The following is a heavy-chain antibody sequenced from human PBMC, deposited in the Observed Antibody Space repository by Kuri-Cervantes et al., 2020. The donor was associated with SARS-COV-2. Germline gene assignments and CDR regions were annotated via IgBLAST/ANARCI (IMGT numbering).Heavy chain of an antibody. V-gene: IGHV3-53*01. J-gene: IGHJ4*02. CDR2: IYSGGST. D-gene: IGHD6-13*01. CDR3: ARVVGYSSSWYYFDY. Sequence: LSLTCAASEFTFSNYAIHWVRQAPGKGLEWVSVIYSGGSTYYADSVKGRFTISRDNSKNTLYLQMNSLRAEDTAVYYCARVVGYSSSWYYFDYWGQGTLVTVSS. CDR1: EFTFSNYA.